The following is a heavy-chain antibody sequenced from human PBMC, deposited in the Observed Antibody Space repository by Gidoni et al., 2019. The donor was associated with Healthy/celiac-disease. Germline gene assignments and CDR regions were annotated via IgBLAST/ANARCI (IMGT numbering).Heavy chain of an antibody. D-gene: IGHD2-15*01. CDR2: VDPEDGET. CDR3: ATKEGAVVAPGNYYGMDV. J-gene: IGHJ6*02. Sequence: EVQLVQSGAEVKKPGATVKISCKVSGYTFTDYYMHWVQQAPGKGLEWMGLVDPEDGETIYAEKFQGRVTITADTSTDTAYMELSSLRSEDTAVYYCATKEGAVVAPGNYYGMDVWGQGTTVTVSS. V-gene: IGHV1-69-2*01. CDR1: GYTFTDYY.